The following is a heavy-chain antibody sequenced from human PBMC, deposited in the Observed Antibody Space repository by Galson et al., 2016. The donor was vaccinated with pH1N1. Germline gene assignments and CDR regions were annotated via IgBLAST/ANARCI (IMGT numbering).Heavy chain of an antibody. CDR1: GGSFRRYA. CDR3: ASETTVTTKPGNFYYYGMDV. D-gene: IGHD4-17*01. V-gene: IGHV1-69*10. CDR2: IIPILDIT. Sequence: SVKVSCKASGGSFRRYAISWVRQAPGQGLEWMGGIIPILDITNDAQKFQGRVTITADKSTGTVYMELSSLRSDDTAVYYCASETTVTTKPGNFYYYGMDVWGQGTTVTVSS. J-gene: IGHJ6*02.